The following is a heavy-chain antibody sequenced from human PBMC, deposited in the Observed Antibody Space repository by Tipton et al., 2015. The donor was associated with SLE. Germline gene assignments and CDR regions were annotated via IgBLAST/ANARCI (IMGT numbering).Heavy chain of an antibody. CDR3: ANQYYDFWSGYSLY. D-gene: IGHD3-3*01. Sequence: TLSLTCTVSGGSISSSSYYWGWIRQPPGKGLEWIGSIYYNGSTYYNPSLKSRVTISVDTSKNQLSLKLSSVTAADTAVYYCANQYYDFWSGYSLYWGQGTLVTVSS. CDR1: GGSISSSSYY. V-gene: IGHV4-39*01. J-gene: IGHJ4*02. CDR2: IYYNGST.